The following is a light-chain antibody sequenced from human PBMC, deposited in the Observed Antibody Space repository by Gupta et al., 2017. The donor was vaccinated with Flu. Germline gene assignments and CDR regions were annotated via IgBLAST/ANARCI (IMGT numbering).Light chain of an antibody. CDR3: AAWDDSLSGRL. CDR2: RNN. V-gene: IGLV1-47*01. Sequence: RVTISCSGSSSNIGSNYVCWYQHLPGTAPNLLIYRNNQRPSGVPDRFSASKSGTSASLAISGLRSEDEADYYCAAWDDSLSGRLFGGGTKLTVL. J-gene: IGLJ2*01. CDR1: SSNIGSNY.